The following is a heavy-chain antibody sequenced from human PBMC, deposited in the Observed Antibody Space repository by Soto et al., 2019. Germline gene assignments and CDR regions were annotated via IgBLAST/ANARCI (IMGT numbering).Heavy chain of an antibody. CDR2: IWYDGSNK. D-gene: IGHD6-13*01. V-gene: IGHV3-33*01. CDR1: GFTFSSYG. CDR3: ARDFVQQLVGGYYYYYGMDV. J-gene: IGHJ6*02. Sequence: GGSLRLSCAASGFTFSSYGMHWVRQAPGKGLEWVAVIWYDGSNKYYADSVKGRFTISRDNSKNTLYLQMNSLRAEDTAVYYCARDFVQQLVGGYYYYYGMDVWGQGTTVTVSS.